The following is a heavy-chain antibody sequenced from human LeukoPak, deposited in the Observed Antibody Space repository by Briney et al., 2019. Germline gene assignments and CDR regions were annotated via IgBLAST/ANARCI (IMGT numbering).Heavy chain of an antibody. J-gene: IGHJ4*02. Sequence: PSETLSLTCTVSGGSISSYYWSWIRQPPGKGLEWVGYIYYSGSTNYNPSLKSRVTISVDTSKTQFSLELSSVSAADTAVYYCAIRPGLGMYYFVDYWGRGTLVTVSS. CDR2: IYYSGST. V-gene: IGHV4-59*01. CDR1: GGSISSYY. CDR3: AIRPGLGMYYFVDY. D-gene: IGHD3-16*01.